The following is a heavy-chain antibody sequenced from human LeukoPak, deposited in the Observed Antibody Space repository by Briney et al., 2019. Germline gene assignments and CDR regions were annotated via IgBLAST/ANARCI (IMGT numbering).Heavy chain of an antibody. Sequence: GASVKVSCKASGYTFTSYAMHWVRQAPGQRLEWMGWINAGNGNTKYSQKFQGRVTITRDTSASTAYMELSSLRSGDTAVYYCARGRDIVVVVAATDHDAFDIWGQGTMVTVSS. CDR2: INAGNGNT. CDR3: ARGRDIVVVVAATDHDAFDI. J-gene: IGHJ3*02. CDR1: GYTFTSYA. D-gene: IGHD2-15*01. V-gene: IGHV1-3*01.